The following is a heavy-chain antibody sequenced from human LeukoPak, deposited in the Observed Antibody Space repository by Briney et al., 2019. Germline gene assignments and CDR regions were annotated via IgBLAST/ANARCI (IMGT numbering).Heavy chain of an antibody. D-gene: IGHD5-24*01. V-gene: IGHV1-2*02. J-gene: IGHJ4*02. CDR3: ARDTRRDGYNLFDY. Sequence: ASVKVSCKASGYTFTGYYMHWVRQAPGQGLEWMGWINPNSGGTNYAQKFQGRVTTTRDTSISTAYMELSRLRSDDTAVYYCARDTRRDGYNLFDYWGQGTLVTVSS. CDR1: GYTFTGYY. CDR2: INPNSGGT.